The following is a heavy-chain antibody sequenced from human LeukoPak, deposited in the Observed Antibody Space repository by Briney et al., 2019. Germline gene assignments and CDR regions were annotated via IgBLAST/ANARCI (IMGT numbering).Heavy chain of an antibody. V-gene: IGHV3-48*03. CDR3: AREVVGATSEFDY. CDR1: GFTFSSYE. D-gene: IGHD1-26*01. Sequence: PGGSLRLSCAASGFTFSSYEMNWVRQAPGKGLEWVSYISSSGSTIYYADSVKGRFTISRDNAKNSLYLQMNSLRAEDTAVYYCAREVVGATSEFDYWGQGTLVTVPS. CDR2: ISSSGSTI. J-gene: IGHJ4*02.